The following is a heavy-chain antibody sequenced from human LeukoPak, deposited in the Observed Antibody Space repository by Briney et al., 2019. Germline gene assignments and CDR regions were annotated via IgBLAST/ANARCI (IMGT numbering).Heavy chain of an antibody. D-gene: IGHD6-19*01. Sequence: SETLSLTCGVYGGSYSDYYWSWIRQPPGKGLEWIGEINHSGSTNYNPSLKSRVTISVDTSKNQFSLKLSSVTAADTAVYYCARFPGSGWRRNNIDYWGQGTLVTVSS. CDR1: GGSYSDYY. J-gene: IGHJ4*02. CDR3: ARFPGSGWRRNNIDY. V-gene: IGHV4-34*01. CDR2: INHSGST.